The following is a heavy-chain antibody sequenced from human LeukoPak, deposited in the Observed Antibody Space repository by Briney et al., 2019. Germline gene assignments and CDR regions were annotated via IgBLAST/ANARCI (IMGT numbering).Heavy chain of an antibody. CDR1: GFTFRSYA. CDR3: AKKGHTRDWYDYFDC. V-gene: IGHV3-23*01. Sequence: GGSLRLSCAASGFTFRSYAMSWVRQAPGRGLEWVSAISGDGGHTSHADSVKGRFTISRDNSRNTLYLQMNSVRAEDRAIYYCAKKGHTRDWYDYFDCWGQGTLVTVSS. CDR2: ISGDGGHT. D-gene: IGHD6-19*01. J-gene: IGHJ4*02.